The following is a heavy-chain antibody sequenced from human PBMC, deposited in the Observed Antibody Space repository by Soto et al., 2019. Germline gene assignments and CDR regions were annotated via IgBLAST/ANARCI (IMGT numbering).Heavy chain of an antibody. J-gene: IGHJ6*02. V-gene: IGHV3-23*01. CDR3: AAYDFWSGSDYYYYYGMDV. D-gene: IGHD3-3*01. CDR2: ISGSGGST. CDR1: GFTFSSYA. Sequence: XGSLRLSCAASGFTFSSYAMSWVRQAPGKGLEWVSAISGSGGSTYYADSVKGRFTISRDNSKNTLYLQMNSLRAEDTAVYYCAAYDFWSGSDYYYYYGMDVWGQGTTVTVSS.